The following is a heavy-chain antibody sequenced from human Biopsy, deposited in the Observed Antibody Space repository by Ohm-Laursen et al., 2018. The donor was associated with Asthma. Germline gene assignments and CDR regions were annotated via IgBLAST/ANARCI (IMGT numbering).Heavy chain of an antibody. CDR2: ISGNSGIT. CDR1: GFTFRAHA. Sequence: GSLRLSCTASGFTFRAHAMSWVRQAPGKGLEWVSTISGNSGITYYADSVKGRFTISRDSSQNTLYLHMDSLSAEDTAVYYCAKDRSGTWYGFDYWGQGTLVTVSS. CDR3: AKDRSGTWYGFDY. D-gene: IGHD6-13*01. V-gene: IGHV3-23*01. J-gene: IGHJ4*02.